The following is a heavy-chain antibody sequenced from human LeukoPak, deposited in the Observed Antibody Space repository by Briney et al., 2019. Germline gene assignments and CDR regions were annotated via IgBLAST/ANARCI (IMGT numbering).Heavy chain of an antibody. CDR3: AREGSSSWFHYFDY. Sequence: PGGSLRLSCAASGFTFSSYAMHWVRQAPGKGLEWVAVISYDGSNKYYADSVKGRFTISRDNSKNTLYLQMNSLRAEDTAVYYCAREGSSSWFHYFDYWGQGTLVTVSS. D-gene: IGHD6-13*01. J-gene: IGHJ4*02. CDR1: GFTFSSYA. V-gene: IGHV3-30-3*01. CDR2: ISYDGSNK.